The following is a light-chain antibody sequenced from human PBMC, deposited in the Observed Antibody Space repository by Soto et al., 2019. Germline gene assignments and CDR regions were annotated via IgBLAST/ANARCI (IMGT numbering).Light chain of an antibody. CDR2: GAS. V-gene: IGKV3-15*01. CDR1: QTVRNN. Sequence: EFVLTQSPGTLSLSPGERATLSCRASQTVRNNYLAWYQQKPGQAPRLLLYGASTRATGTPTRFSGSGSGTEFTLTISSLQSEDFAIYYCQQYKSWPPITFGQGTRLEIK. CDR3: QQYKSWPPIT. J-gene: IGKJ5*01.